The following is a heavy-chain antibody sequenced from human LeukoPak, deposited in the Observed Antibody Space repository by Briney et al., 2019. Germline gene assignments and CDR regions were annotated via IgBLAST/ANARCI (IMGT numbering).Heavy chain of an antibody. V-gene: IGHV4-59*12. J-gene: IGHJ5*02. CDR2: IYYSGST. D-gene: IGHD6-19*01. CDR1: GGSISSYY. CDR3: ARGVGVAGWLAFNWFDP. Sequence: KPSETLSLTCTVSGGSISSYYWSWIRQPPGKGLEWIGYIYYSGSTNYNPSLKSRVTISVDTSKNQFSLKLSSVTAADTAVYYCARGVGVAGWLAFNWFDPWGQGTLVTVSS.